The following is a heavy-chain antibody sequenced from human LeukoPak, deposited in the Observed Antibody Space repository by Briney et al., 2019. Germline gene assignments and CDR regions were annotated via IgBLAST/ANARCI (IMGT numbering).Heavy chain of an antibody. D-gene: IGHD2-8*01. CDR3: ARPRYCTNGVCYPIFDY. CDR2: INPNSGGT. Sequence: ASVKVSCKASGYTFTGYYMHWVRQAPGQGLEWMGWINPNSGGTNYAQKFQGRVTMTRDTSISTAYMELSRLRSDDTAVYYCARPRYCTNGVCYPIFDYWGQGTLVTVSS. V-gene: IGHV1-2*02. J-gene: IGHJ4*02. CDR1: GYTFTGYY.